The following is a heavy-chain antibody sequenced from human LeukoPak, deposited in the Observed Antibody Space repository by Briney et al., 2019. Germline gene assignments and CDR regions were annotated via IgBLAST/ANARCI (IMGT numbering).Heavy chain of an antibody. D-gene: IGHD6-13*01. CDR1: GFTFSDYY. J-gene: IGHJ5*02. CDR2: IYRGGST. Sequence: PGGSLRLSCAASGFTFSDYYMSWVRQAPGKGLEWVSVIYRGGSTYYADSVRDRFTISRDNSKNTLYLQMNSLRAEDTAVYYCARDLTRYSTTWYGSWFDPWGQGTLVTVSS. V-gene: IGHV3-66*01. CDR3: ARDLTRYSTTWYGSWFDP.